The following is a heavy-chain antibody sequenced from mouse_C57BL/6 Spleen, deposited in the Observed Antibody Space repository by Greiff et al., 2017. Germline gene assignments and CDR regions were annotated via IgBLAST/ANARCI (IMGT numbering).Heavy chain of an antibody. CDR3: ARGGYDGSSQGYFDV. CDR2: IDPSASET. J-gene: IGHJ1*03. V-gene: IGHV1-52*01. Sequence: QVQLQQPGAELVRPGSSVKLSCKASGYTFTSYWMHWVKQRPIQGLEWIGNIDPSASETHYNQKFKDKATLTVDKSSNTAYMQLSSLTSEDSAVYCYARGGYDGSSQGYFDVWGTGTTVTVSS. D-gene: IGHD1-1*01. CDR1: GYTFTSYW.